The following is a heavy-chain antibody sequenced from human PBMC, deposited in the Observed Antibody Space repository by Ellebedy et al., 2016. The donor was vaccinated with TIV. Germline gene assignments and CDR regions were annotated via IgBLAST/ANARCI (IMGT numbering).Heavy chain of an antibody. J-gene: IGHJ4*02. D-gene: IGHD3-16*01. CDR2: IIPIFGTA. V-gene: IGHV1-69*13. Sequence: SVKVSCXASGGTFSSYAISWVRQAPGQGLEWMGGIIPIFGTANYAQKFQGRVTITADESTSTAYMELSSLRSEDTAVYYCARVPPSLIALKDWGQGTLVTV. CDR1: GGTFSSYA. CDR3: ARVPPSLIALKD.